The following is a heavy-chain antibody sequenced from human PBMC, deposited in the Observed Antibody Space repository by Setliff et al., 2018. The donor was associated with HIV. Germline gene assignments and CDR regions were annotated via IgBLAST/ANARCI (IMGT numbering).Heavy chain of an antibody. J-gene: IGHJ6*03. Sequence: PSETPSLTCTVSADSLDGYYWAWIRQPAGKGLEWIGRIQISGSTDSNPSLMSRVTMSLDASKNQFSLRLISVTPADTGVYYCARVNGIELSVHYYFMDVWGKGTTVTVSS. CDR2: IQISGST. CDR1: ADSLDGYY. CDR3: ARVNGIELSVHYYFMDV. D-gene: IGHD1-7*01. V-gene: IGHV4-4*07.